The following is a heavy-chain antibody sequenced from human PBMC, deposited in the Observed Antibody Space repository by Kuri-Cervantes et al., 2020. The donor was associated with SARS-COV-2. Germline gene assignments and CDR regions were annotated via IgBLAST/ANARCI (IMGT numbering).Heavy chain of an antibody. CDR3: VGIWSNYRFDY. CDR2: INDSGAT. V-gene: IGHV4-34*01. D-gene: IGHD3-3*01. J-gene: IGHJ4*02. Sequence: SETLSLTCAVYGGSFSGYQWSWIRQTPGMGLEWIGQINDSGATKYNPSLKSRVIVSMDKSKNQFSLKLTSVTAADTAVYFCVGIWSNYRFDYWGQETLVTVSS. CDR1: GGSFSGYQ.